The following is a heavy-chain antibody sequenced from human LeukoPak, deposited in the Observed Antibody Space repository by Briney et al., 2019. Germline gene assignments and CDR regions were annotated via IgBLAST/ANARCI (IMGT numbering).Heavy chain of an antibody. CDR2: IYYSGST. Sequence: GSLRLSCAASGFTLRSYTMNWIRQPPGKGLEWIGSIYYSGSTYYNPSLKSRVTISVDTSKNQFSLKLSSVTAADTAVYYCARARNYYGSGSYYIYYYYYYGMDVWGQGTTVTVSS. J-gene: IGHJ6*02. V-gene: IGHV4-39*07. D-gene: IGHD3-10*01. CDR1: GFTLRSYT. CDR3: ARARNYYGSGSYYIYYYYYYGMDV.